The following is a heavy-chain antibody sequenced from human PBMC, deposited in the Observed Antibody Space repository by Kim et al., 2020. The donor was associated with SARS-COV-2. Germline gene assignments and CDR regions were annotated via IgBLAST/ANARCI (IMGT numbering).Heavy chain of an antibody. CDR3: ARVYRYYYDSSGYPFDY. Sequence: SETLSLTCAVYGGSFSGYYWSWIRQPPGKGLEWIGEINHSGSTNYNPSLKSRVTISVETSKNQFSLKLSSVTAADTAVYYCARVYRYYYDSSGYPFDYWGQGTLATVSS. CDR1: GGSFSGYY. V-gene: IGHV4-34*01. D-gene: IGHD3-22*01. CDR2: INHSGST. J-gene: IGHJ4*02.